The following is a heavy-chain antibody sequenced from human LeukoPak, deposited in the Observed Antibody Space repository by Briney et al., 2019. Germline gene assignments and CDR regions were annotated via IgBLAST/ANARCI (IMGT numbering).Heavy chain of an antibody. Sequence: SQTLSLTCTVSGGSISSRGYYWSWIRQHPGKGLEWIGYIYYSGSTYYNPSLKSRVTISVDTSKNQFSLKLSSVTAADTAVYYCARVGYSGSYYFDYWGQGTLVTVSS. J-gene: IGHJ4*02. V-gene: IGHV4-31*03. D-gene: IGHD1-26*01. CDR2: IYYSGST. CDR3: ARVGYSGSYYFDY. CDR1: GGSISSRGYY.